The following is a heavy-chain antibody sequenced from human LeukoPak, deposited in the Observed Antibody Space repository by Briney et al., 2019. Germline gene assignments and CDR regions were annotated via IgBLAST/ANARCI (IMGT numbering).Heavy chain of an antibody. CDR1: GGSISSGGYY. Sequence: SETLSLTCTVSGGSISSGGYYWSWIRQPPGKGLESIGYIYHSGSTYYNPSLKSRVTISVDRSKNQFSLKLSSVTAADTAVYYCARVTCSSTSCYLLDYWGQGTLVTVSS. CDR3: ARVTCSSTSCYLLDY. D-gene: IGHD2-2*01. J-gene: IGHJ4*02. CDR2: IYHSGST. V-gene: IGHV4-30-2*01.